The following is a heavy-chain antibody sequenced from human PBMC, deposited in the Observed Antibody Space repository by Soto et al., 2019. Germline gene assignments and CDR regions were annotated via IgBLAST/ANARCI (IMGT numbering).Heavy chain of an antibody. CDR1: GDSMTSPPYY. Sequence: SETLSLTCNVSGDSMTSPPYYWGWIRQPPGKGLEWIGTVYYSGATYYNPSLRGRLTVSADTSKNYFSLRLTSVTAADTAVYYGARHDDWFDPWGQGILVTVSS. CDR2: VYYSGAT. V-gene: IGHV4-39*01. J-gene: IGHJ5*02. CDR3: ARHDDWFDP.